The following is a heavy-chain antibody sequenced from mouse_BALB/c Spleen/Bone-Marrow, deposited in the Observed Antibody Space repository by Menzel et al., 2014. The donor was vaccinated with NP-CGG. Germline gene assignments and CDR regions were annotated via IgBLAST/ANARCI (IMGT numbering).Heavy chain of an antibody. CDR3: TLLLRSPY. CDR1: GYTFTSYY. V-gene: IGHV1S81*02. Sequence: VQLQQSGAELVKPGDSVKLSCKASGYTFTSYYMYWVKQRPGQGLEWIGEIKPSNGGTNFNEKFKSKATLTVDKSSSTAYMQLSSLTSEDSAVYYCTLLLRSPYCGQGTLVTVSA. D-gene: IGHD1-1*01. CDR2: IKPSNGGT. J-gene: IGHJ3*01.